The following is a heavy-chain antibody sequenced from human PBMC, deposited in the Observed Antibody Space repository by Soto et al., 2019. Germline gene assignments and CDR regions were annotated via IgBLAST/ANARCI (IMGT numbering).Heavy chain of an antibody. J-gene: IGHJ4*02. CDR3: ATGVGWGFIYSLQY. V-gene: IGHV1-24*01. D-gene: IGHD1-26*01. Sequence: QVQLEQSGAEVKKPGASVRVSCKISGYTLSEFSMHWVRQAPGKGLEWMGGYVPEDGKTIYAPKFQDRVIMTEDTSTDTAYMELSSLRSEDTAVYFCATGVGWGFIYSLQYWGQGTPVTVSS. CDR1: GYTLSEFS. CDR2: YVPEDGKT.